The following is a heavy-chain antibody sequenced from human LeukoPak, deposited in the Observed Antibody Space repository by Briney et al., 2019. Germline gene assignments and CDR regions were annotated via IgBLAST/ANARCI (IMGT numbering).Heavy chain of an antibody. D-gene: IGHD2-15*01. CDR2: ISGGGDST. CDR3: AKVRECGGGSCYAWFDP. J-gene: IGHJ5*02. CDR1: GFTFISYS. Sequence: PGGSLRLSCAGSGFTFISYSMSWVRQAPGRGLEWVSAISGGGDSTYCSDSVKGRFTISRDNSKNTLYLQMNSLRAEDTAVYYCAKVRECGGGSCYAWFDPWGQGTLVTVSS. V-gene: IGHV3-23*01.